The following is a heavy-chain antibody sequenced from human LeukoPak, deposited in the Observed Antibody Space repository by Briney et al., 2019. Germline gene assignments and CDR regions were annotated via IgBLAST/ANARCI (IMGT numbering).Heavy chain of an antibody. CDR2: IYYSGST. V-gene: IGHV4-59*01. CDR3: ARAHSSSFDY. CDR1: GGSISNYY. D-gene: IGHD6-19*01. J-gene: IGHJ4*02. Sequence: PSETLSLTCSVSGGSISNYYWSWIRQPPGKGLDWIGNIYYSGSTNYNPSLKSRVTISVDTSRNQFSLKLRSVTAADTAVYYCARAHSSSFDYWGQGTLVTVSS.